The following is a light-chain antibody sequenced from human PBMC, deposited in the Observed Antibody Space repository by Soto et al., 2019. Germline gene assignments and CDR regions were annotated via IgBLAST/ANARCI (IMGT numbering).Light chain of an antibody. Sequence: EIVMTHPPATLAVSPCEGATLSLRASQSVSIKLAWYQQKPGQAPRLLIYDTSTRATGIPARFSGSGSGTEFTLTISSLQSEDFAVYYCQQYNNWPPITFGQGTRLEIK. V-gene: IGKV3-15*01. CDR2: DTS. CDR1: QSVSIK. CDR3: QQYNNWPPIT. J-gene: IGKJ5*01.